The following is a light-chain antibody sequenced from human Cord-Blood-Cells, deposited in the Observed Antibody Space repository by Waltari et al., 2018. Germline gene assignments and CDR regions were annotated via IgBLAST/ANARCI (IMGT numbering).Light chain of an antibody. V-gene: IGLV3-1*01. CDR3: QAWDSSTASVV. Sequence: SYELTQPTSVSVSPGPTASITCPGDKLGDKYACWYQQKPGQSPVLVIYQDSKRPSGIPERFSGSNSGNTATLTISGTQAMDEADYYCQAWDSSTASVVFGGGTKLTVL. CDR1: KLGDKY. CDR2: QDS. J-gene: IGLJ2*01.